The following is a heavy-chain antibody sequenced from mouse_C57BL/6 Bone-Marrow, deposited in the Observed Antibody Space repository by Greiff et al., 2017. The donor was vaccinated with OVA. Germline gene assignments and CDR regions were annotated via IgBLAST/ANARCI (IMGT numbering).Heavy chain of an antibody. CDR1: GYTFTDYY. J-gene: IGHJ1*03. Sequence: VQLQQSGPELVKPGASVKISCKASGYTFTDYYMNWVKQSHGKSLEWIGDINPNNGGTSYNQKFKGKATLTVDKSSSTAYMELRSLTSEDSAVYYCARSSPYYYGSRGFDVWGTGTTVTVSS. V-gene: IGHV1-26*01. CDR3: ARSSPYYYGSRGFDV. D-gene: IGHD1-1*01. CDR2: INPNNGGT.